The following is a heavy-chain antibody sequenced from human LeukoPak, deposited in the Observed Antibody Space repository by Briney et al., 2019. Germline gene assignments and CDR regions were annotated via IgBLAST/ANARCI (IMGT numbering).Heavy chain of an antibody. D-gene: IGHD2-8*01. CDR3: AKGGKVLRVYANFGTIDY. Sequence: PGGSLRLSCAASGFTFSNYAMSWVRQAPGKGLEWVSAISGSGGSTYYADSVKGRFTISRDNSKNTLYLQMNSLRVDDTAVYYCAKGGKVLRVYANFGTIDYWGQGTLVTVSS. J-gene: IGHJ4*02. V-gene: IGHV3-23*01. CDR1: GFTFSNYA. CDR2: ISGSGGST.